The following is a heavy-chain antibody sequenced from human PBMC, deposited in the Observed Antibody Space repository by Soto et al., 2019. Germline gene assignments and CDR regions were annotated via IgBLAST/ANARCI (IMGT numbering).Heavy chain of an antibody. Sequence: GGSLRLSCAASGFTFSSYDMHWVRQATGKGLEWVSAIGTAGDTYYPGSVKGRFTISRENAKNSLYLQMNSLRAEDTAVYYCARGFYDILTGYYFFDYWGQGTLVTVSS. V-gene: IGHV3-13*01. CDR2: IGTAGDT. J-gene: IGHJ4*02. CDR3: ARGFYDILTGYYFFDY. D-gene: IGHD3-9*01. CDR1: GFTFSSYD.